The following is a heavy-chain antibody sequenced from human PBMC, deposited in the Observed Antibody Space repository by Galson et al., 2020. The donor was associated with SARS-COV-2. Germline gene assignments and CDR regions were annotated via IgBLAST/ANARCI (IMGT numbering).Heavy chain of an antibody. V-gene: IGHV3-73*01. Sequence: GESLKISCAASEFTFSGSVMHWVRQASGKGLEWVGLIRSKTNSYTTAYAASVKGRFTISRDDSKNTAYLQMNSLKTEDTAVYHCTRNVVGATIGGYFDLWGRGTLVTVSS. J-gene: IGHJ2*01. D-gene: IGHD1-26*01. CDR2: IRSKTNSYTT. CDR3: TRNVVGATIGGYFDL. CDR1: EFTFSGSV.